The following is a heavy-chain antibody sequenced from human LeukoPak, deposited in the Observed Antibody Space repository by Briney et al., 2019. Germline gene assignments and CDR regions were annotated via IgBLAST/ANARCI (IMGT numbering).Heavy chain of an antibody. Sequence: PSETLPLTCTVLGDSITSGDYYWSWIRQPPGKGLEWIGYIYYNGNTYYNPSLMSRGTISVDTSKNQFSLKLNSVTAADTAVYYCARAGSSGVYYGWFDPWGQGTLVTVSS. D-gene: IGHD1-26*01. V-gene: IGHV4-30-4*08. CDR2: IYYNGNT. J-gene: IGHJ5*02. CDR3: ARAGSSGVYYGWFDP. CDR1: GDSITSGDYY.